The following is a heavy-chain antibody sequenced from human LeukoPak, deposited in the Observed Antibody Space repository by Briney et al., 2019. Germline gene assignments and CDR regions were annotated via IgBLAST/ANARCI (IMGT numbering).Heavy chain of an antibody. Sequence: ASVKVSCKASGYTFTSYGISWVRQAPGQGLEWMGWISAYNGNTNYAQKLQGRVTMTTDTSTSTAYMELRSLRSDDTAVYYCARFSPEVGALIYGMDVWGQGTTVIVSS. J-gene: IGHJ6*02. V-gene: IGHV1-18*01. CDR3: ARFSPEVGALIYGMDV. D-gene: IGHD1-26*01. CDR1: GYTFTSYG. CDR2: ISAYNGNT.